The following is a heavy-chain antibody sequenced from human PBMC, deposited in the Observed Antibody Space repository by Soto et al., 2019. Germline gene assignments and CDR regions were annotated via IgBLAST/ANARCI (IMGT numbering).Heavy chain of an antibody. CDR2: ISGSGGST. CDR3: AKGYGPITIFGVVSGAFDI. Sequence: PGGSLRLSCAASGFTFSSYAMSWVRQAPGKGLEWVSAISGSGGSTYYADSVKGRFTISRDNSKNTLYLQMNSLRAEDTAVYYCAKGYGPITIFGVVSGAFDIWGQGTMVTVSS. V-gene: IGHV3-23*01. CDR1: GFTFSSYA. J-gene: IGHJ3*02. D-gene: IGHD3-3*01.